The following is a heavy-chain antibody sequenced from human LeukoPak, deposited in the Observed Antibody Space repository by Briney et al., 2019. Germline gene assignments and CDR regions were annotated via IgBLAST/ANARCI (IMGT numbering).Heavy chain of an antibody. J-gene: IGHJ3*01. CDR2: IGLAADT. Sequence: PGGSLRLSCEASGFTLNRHDMHWVRQGTGKGLEWVSAIGLAADTYYSGSVKGRFTISREGGKNSLYLQMNSLIPEDTAVYYCARERREFSYGWDAFDVWGRGTKVTVSS. V-gene: IGHV3-13*01. D-gene: IGHD3-16*01. CDR1: GFTLNRHD. CDR3: ARERREFSYGWDAFDV.